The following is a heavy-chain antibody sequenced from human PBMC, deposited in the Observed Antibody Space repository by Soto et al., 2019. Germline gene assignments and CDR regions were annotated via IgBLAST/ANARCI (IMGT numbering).Heavy chain of an antibody. V-gene: IGHV3-11*01. Sequence: GGSLRLSCAASGFTFSDYYMSWIRQAPGKGLEWVSYISSSGSTIYYADSVKGRFTISRDNAKNSLYLQMNSLRAEDTAVYYCARGPRNIVVVPAANPYYYYMDVWGKGTTVTVSS. D-gene: IGHD2-2*01. CDR1: GFTFSDYY. CDR2: ISSSGSTI. J-gene: IGHJ6*03. CDR3: ARGPRNIVVVPAANPYYYYMDV.